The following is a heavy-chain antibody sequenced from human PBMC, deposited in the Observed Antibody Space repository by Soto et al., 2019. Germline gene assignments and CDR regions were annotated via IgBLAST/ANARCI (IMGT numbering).Heavy chain of an antibody. Sequence: GGSLRLSCAASGFTVSSNYMSWVRQAPGKGLEWVSVIYSGGSTYYADSVKGRFTISRDNSKNTLYLQMNSLRAEDTAVYYCARDTVYSSSVDYYYYYMDVWGKGTTVTVSS. CDR1: GFTVSSNY. J-gene: IGHJ6*03. V-gene: IGHV3-66*01. D-gene: IGHD6-6*01. CDR2: IYSGGST. CDR3: ARDTVYSSSVDYYYYYMDV.